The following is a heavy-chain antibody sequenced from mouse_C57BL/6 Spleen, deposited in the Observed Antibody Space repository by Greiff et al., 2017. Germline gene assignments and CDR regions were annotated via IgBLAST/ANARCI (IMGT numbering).Heavy chain of an antibody. V-gene: IGHV1-55*01. CDR2: IYPGSGST. CDR3: AREEGIGRIYFDY. CDR1: GYTFTSYW. Sequence: QVQLQQPGAELVKPGASVKMSCKASGYTFTSYWITWVKQRPGQGLEWIGDIYPGSGSTNYNEKFKSKATLTVDPSSSTAYMQLSSLTSEDSAVYYGAREEGIGRIYFDYWGQGTTLTVSS. D-gene: IGHD2-14*01. J-gene: IGHJ2*01.